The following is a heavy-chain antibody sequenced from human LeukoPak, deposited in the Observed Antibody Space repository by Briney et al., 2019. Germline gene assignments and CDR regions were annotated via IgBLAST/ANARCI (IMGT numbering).Heavy chain of an antibody. CDR1: GFTFRSYW. CDR3: ARDQIYCSGGYCYFDY. J-gene: IGHJ4*02. V-gene: IGHV3-74*01. CDR2: INSDGSST. D-gene: IGHD2-15*01. Sequence: GGSLRLSCAASGFTFRSYWMHWVRQAPGKGLVWVSRINSDGSSTSYADSVKGRFTISRDNAKNTLYLQMNSLGVEDSAVYYCARDQIYCSGGYCYFDYWGQGTLVTVSS.